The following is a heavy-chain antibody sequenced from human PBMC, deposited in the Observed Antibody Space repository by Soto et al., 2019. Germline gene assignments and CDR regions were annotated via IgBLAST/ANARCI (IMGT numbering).Heavy chain of an antibody. D-gene: IGHD3-10*01. CDR3: ARRERYYGSPGWFDP. CDR1: GGSISSSSYY. CDR2: IYYSGST. J-gene: IGHJ5*02. V-gene: IGHV4-39*01. Sequence: SETLSLTCTVSGGSISSSSYYWGWIRQPPGKGLEWIGSIYYSGSTYYNPSLKSRVTISVDTSKNQFSLNLRSVTAADTAMYFCARRERYYGSPGWFDPWGPGTLVTVSS.